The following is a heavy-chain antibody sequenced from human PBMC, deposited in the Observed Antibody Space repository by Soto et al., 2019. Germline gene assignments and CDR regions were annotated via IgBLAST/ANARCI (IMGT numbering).Heavy chain of an antibody. CDR3: ARVNHDWKTDLNFDP. D-gene: IGHD1-1*01. V-gene: IGHV1-3*01. CDR1: GYTFTSYA. J-gene: IGHJ5*02. Sequence: ASVKVSCKASGYTFTSYAMHWVRQAPGQRLEWMGWINAGNGNTKYSQKFQGRVTITRDTSASTAYMELSSLRSEDTAVYYCARVNHDWKTDLNFDPWGQGTLVTVSS. CDR2: INAGNGNT.